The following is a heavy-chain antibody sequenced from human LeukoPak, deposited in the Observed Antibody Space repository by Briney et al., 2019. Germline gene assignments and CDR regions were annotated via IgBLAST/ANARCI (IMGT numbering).Heavy chain of an antibody. CDR1: GYTFTGYY. CDR2: INPNSGGT. Sequence: ASVRVSCKASGYTFTGYYMHWVRQAPGQGLEWMGRINPNSGGTNYAQKFQGRVTMTRDTSISTAYMELSRLRSDDTAVYYCATAAAGTGFDYWGQGTLVTVSS. V-gene: IGHV1-2*06. D-gene: IGHD6-13*01. CDR3: ATAAAGTGFDY. J-gene: IGHJ4*02.